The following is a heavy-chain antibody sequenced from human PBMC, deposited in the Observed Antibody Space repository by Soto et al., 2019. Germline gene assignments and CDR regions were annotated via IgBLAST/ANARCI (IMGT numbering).Heavy chain of an antibody. CDR1: GGSFSGYY. CDR2: INHRGST. J-gene: IGHJ5*02. CDR3: ARGHYYDSSVEKNWFDP. Sequence: LSLTCAVYGGSFSGYYWNWIRQPPGKGLEWIGEINHRGSTNYNPSLKTRVTISVDTSKNQFSLKLSSVTAADTAVYYCARGHYYDSSVEKNWFDPWGQGTLVTVSS. D-gene: IGHD3-22*01. V-gene: IGHV4-34*01.